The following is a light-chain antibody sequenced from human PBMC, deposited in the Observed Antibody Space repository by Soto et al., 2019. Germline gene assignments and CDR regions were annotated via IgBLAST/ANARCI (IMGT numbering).Light chain of an antibody. CDR1: QRIINF. CDR2: AAS. CDR3: HQTYIAPWA. J-gene: IGKJ1*01. V-gene: IGKV1-39*01. Sequence: DILVTQSPPSLSASVGDRVTITCRTRQRIINFINWYQQKPGKAPDLQIYAASALQSGVPSRFGGRGSGTDFTLTISSLQPEDSPTYFFHQTYIAPWAFGQGTKLDI.